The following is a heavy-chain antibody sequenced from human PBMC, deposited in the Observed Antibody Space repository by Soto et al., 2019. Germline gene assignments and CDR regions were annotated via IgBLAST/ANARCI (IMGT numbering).Heavy chain of an antibody. J-gene: IGHJ4*02. Sequence: SQTLSLTCVISGDSVSSNSAAWNWIRQSPSRGLEWLGRTYYRSKWYNDYAVSVKSRITINPDTSKNQFSLQLNSVTPEDTAVYYCARARYSSGWTYYFDYWGQGTLVTSPQ. CDR2: TYYRSKWYN. CDR3: ARARYSSGWTYYFDY. V-gene: IGHV6-1*01. D-gene: IGHD6-19*01. CDR1: GDSVSSNSAA.